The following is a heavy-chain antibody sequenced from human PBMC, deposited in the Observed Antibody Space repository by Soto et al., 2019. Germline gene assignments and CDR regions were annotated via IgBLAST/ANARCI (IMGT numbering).Heavy chain of an antibody. V-gene: IGHV3-23*01. CDR1: GFTFSSYA. CDR3: AKSYRPLRSSTSYYYMDV. J-gene: IGHJ6*03. Sequence: GGSLRLSCAASGFTFSSYAMSWVRQAPGKGLEWVSAISGSGGSTYYADSVKGRFTISRDNSKNTLYLQMNSLRAEDTAVYYCAKSYRPLRSSTSYYYMDVWGKGTTVTVSS. D-gene: IGHD2-2*01. CDR2: ISGSGGST.